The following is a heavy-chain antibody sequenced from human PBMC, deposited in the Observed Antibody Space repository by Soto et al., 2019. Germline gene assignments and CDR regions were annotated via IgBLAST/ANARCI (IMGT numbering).Heavy chain of an antibody. CDR1: GYTFNSEG. Sequence: QVQLVQSGGEVKKPGASVKLSCTASGYTFNSEGISWVRQAPGQGLEWMGWISADKGKTNYAQNGQGRATRTKDTATRRAERDLGRLRSDDTAVYYGGRGGDVNCYHGRDVWGQGTTVTVSS. V-gene: IGHV1-18*01. CDR3: GRGGDVNCYHGRDV. CDR2: ISADKGKT. D-gene: IGHD7-27*01. J-gene: IGHJ6*02.